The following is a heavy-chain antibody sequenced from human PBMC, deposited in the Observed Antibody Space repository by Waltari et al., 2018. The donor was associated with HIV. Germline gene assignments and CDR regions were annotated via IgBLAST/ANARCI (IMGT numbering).Heavy chain of an antibody. J-gene: IGHJ4*02. V-gene: IGHV3-11*01. CDR1: GFTFSDYS. D-gene: IGHD5-12*01. Sequence: QVQLVESGGGLVKPGGSLRLSCAASGFTFSDYSMSWVRQAPGKGLEWVSYINTGGSSIYYTDSVKGRFTISRDNAKNSLYLQMDNLRGEDTAVYYCARPRYSGYDYPTFLDYWGQGNPVTVSS. CDR2: INTGGSSI. CDR3: ARPRYSGYDYPTFLDY.